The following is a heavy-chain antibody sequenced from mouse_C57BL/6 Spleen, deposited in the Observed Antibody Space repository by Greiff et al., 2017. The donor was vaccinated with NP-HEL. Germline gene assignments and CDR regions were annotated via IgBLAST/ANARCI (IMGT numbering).Heavy chain of an antibody. Sequence: QVQLQQSGAELARPGASVKLSCKASGYTFTSYGISWVKQRTGQGLEWIGEIYPRSGNTYYNEKFKGKATLTADKSSSTAYMELRSLTSEDSAVYFCATKVYEGWYFDVWGTGTTVTVSS. J-gene: IGHJ1*03. D-gene: IGHD2-12*01. CDR2: IYPRSGNT. CDR3: ATKVYEGWYFDV. V-gene: IGHV1-81*01. CDR1: GYTFTSYG.